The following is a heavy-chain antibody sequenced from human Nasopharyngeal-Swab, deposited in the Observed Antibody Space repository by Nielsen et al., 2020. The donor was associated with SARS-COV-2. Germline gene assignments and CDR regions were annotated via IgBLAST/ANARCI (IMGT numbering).Heavy chain of an antibody. J-gene: IGHJ5*02. Sequence: RQAPGKGLEWIGYIYYSGSTNYNPSLKSRVTISVDTSKNQFSLKLSSVTAADTAVYYCARATWSGYSLGWFDPWGQGTLVTV. D-gene: IGHD3-3*01. CDR3: ARATWSGYSLGWFDP. V-gene: IGHV4-59*01. CDR2: IYYSGST.